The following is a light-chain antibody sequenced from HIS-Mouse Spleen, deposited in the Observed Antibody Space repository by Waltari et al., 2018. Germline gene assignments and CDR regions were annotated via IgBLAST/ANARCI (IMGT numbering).Light chain of an antibody. CDR3: QSYDSSNLV. CDR2: EDN. CDR1: SGSIASNY. J-gene: IGLJ3*02. V-gene: IGLV6-57*04. Sequence: NFMLTQPHSVSESPGKTVTISCTRSSGSIASNYVQWYQHRPGSAPTTVIYEDNQRPSGVPDRFSGSNDSSSNSASLTISELKTEDEADYYCQSYDSSNLVFGGGTKLTVL.